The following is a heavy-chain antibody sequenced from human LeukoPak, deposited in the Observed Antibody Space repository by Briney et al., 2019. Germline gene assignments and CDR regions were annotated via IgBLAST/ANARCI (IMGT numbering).Heavy chain of an antibody. CDR2: ISWNSGDI. CDR1: GFSFGGYA. D-gene: IGHD2-21*02. V-gene: IGHV3-9*01. CDR3: VKSGGYATAIRYFDL. J-gene: IGHJ2*01. Sequence: PGRSLRLSCAASGFSFGGYALHWVRQAPGKGLEWVASISWNSGDIVHADSVKGRFTISRDNAKNSLYLQMDSLRTEDTALYYCVKSGGYATAIRYFDLWGRGTPVTVSS.